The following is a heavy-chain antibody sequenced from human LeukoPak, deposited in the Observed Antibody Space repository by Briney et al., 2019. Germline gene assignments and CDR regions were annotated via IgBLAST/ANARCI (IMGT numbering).Heavy chain of an antibody. Sequence: SQTLSLTCAISGDSVSSNGAAWNWIRQSPSIGLEWLGRTYYRSKWYSEYAVSVKSRITINPDTSKNQFSLKLSSVTAADTAVYYCARKRTYYYGSGSYYRWFDPWGQGTLVTVSS. D-gene: IGHD3-10*01. V-gene: IGHV6-1*01. J-gene: IGHJ5*02. CDR3: ARKRTYYYGSGSYYRWFDP. CDR1: GDSVSSNGAA. CDR2: TYYRSKWYS.